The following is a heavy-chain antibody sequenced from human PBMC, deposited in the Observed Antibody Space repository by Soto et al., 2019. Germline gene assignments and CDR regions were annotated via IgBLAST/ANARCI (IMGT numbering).Heavy chain of an antibody. CDR1: GFSLSTSGVG. D-gene: IGHD6-13*01. Sequence: QITLKESGPTLVKPTQTLTLTCTFSGFSLSTSGVGVGWIRQPPGKALEWLALIYWDDDKRYSPSLKSRLTITKDPSKNQVVLTMTNMDPVDTATYYCAHRRPIAAAGRNWFDPWGQGTLVTVSS. J-gene: IGHJ5*02. CDR3: AHRRPIAAAGRNWFDP. CDR2: IYWDDDK. V-gene: IGHV2-5*02.